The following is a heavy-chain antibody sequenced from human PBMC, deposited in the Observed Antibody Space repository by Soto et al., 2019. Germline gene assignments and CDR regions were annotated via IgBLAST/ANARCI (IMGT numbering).Heavy chain of an antibody. CDR1: GYTFSSYG. V-gene: IGHV1-18*01. D-gene: IGHD3-22*01. J-gene: IGHJ4*02. Sequence: QVQLLQSGAEVRKPGASVKVSCKASGYTFSSYGISWVRQAPGQGLEWMGWISAYNGKTNYAQRLQGRVTMTTDTSTITADGERRSLRSDDTAVYYCAINYYDSSGFFPSDFDYWGQGTLVTVSS. CDR3: AINYYDSSGFFPSDFDY. CDR2: ISAYNGKT.